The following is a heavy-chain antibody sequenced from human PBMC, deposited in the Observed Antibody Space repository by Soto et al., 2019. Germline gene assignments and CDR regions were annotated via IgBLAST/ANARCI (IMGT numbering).Heavy chain of an antibody. Sequence: GGSLRLSCAASGFTFSSYGMHWVRQAPGKGLEWVAVIWYDGSNKWYADSVKGRFTISRDNSKNTLHLQMNSLRAEDTAVYSSAIDCGSRRYDAPKYYYGMDVWGQGTTVTVSS. V-gene: IGHV3-33*01. J-gene: IGHJ6*02. D-gene: IGHD3-10*01. CDR1: GFTFSSYG. CDR2: IWYDGSNK. CDR3: AIDCGSRRYDAPKYYYGMDV.